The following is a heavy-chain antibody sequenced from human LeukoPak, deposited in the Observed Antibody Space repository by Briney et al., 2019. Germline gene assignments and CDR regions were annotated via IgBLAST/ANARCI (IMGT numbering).Heavy chain of an antibody. CDR1: GYTFTGYY. CDR2: INPNSGGT. V-gene: IGHV1-2*02. CDR3: ARRPSVAETGFDY. Sequence: GASVKVSCKASGYTFTGYYMHWVREAPGQGLEWMGWINPNSGGTNYAQKFQGRVTMTRDTSISTAYMELSRLRSDDTAVYYCARRPSVAETGFDYWGPGTLVTVSS. D-gene: IGHD6-19*01. J-gene: IGHJ4*02.